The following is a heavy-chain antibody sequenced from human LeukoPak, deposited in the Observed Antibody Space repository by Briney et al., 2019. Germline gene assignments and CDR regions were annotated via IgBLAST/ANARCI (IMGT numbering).Heavy chain of an antibody. CDR2: ISGSGGST. CDR1: GFTFSSYA. CDR3: ARDWNTMVRGVIKGNYFDY. J-gene: IGHJ4*02. Sequence: GGSLRLSCAASGFTFSSYAMSWVRQAPGKGLEWVSAISGSGGSTYYADSVKGRFTISRDNSKNTLYLQMNSLRAEDTAVYYCARDWNTMVRGVIKGNYFDYWGQGTPVTVSS. V-gene: IGHV3-23*01. D-gene: IGHD3-10*01.